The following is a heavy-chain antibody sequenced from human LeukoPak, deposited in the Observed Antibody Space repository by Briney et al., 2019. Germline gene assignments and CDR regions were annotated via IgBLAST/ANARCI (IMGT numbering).Heavy chain of an antibody. CDR1: GHTFTGYY. Sequence: ASVKVSCKASGHTFTGYYMHWVRQAPGQGLEWMGWINPNSGGTNHAQKFQGRVSMTRDTSISTANMGLSRLRSDDTAVYYCAQSSGWDSLKYWGQGTLVTVSS. CDR2: INPNSGGT. D-gene: IGHD6-19*01. CDR3: AQSSGWDSLKY. J-gene: IGHJ4*02. V-gene: IGHV1-2*02.